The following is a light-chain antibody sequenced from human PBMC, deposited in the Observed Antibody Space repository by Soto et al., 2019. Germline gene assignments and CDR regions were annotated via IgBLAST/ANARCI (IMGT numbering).Light chain of an antibody. CDR2: WAS. Sequence: DIVMTQSPDSLAVSLGERATINCKSSQSVLYSSNNKNYLAWYQQKPGQPPKLLIYWASTRESGVPDRFSGSGSWTEFTLTISSLQAEAVAVYYCQQYYSTPLTFGGGTKVEIK. CDR3: QQYYSTPLT. CDR1: QSVLYSSNNKNY. J-gene: IGKJ4*01. V-gene: IGKV4-1*01.